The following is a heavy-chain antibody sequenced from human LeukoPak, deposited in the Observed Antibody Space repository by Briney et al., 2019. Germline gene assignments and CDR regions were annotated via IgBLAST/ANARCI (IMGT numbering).Heavy chain of an antibody. V-gene: IGHV3-23*01. CDR1: GFTFSSYA. Sequence: GGSLRLSCAASGFTFSSYAMSWVRQAPGKGLGWVSAISGSGGSTCYADSVKGRFTISRDNSKNTLYLQMNSLRAEDTAVYYCAKDREINSSWYDHFDYWGQGTLVTVSS. CDR2: ISGSGGST. CDR3: AKDREINSSWYDHFDY. J-gene: IGHJ4*02. D-gene: IGHD6-13*01.